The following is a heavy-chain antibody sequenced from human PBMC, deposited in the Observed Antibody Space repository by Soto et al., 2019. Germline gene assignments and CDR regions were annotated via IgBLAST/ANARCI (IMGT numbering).Heavy chain of an antibody. CDR1: GFTFSSYA. CDR3: AKSQLLPNWFVP. Sequence: GGSLRLSCAASGFTFSSYAMSWVRQAPGKGLEGVSAISGSGGSTYYADSVKGRFTISRDDSKNMLYLQMNSLRAEDTAVYYRAKSQLLPNWFVPRGQGPLLTV. CDR2: ISGSGGST. J-gene: IGHJ5*02. V-gene: IGHV3-23*01. D-gene: IGHD3-22*01.